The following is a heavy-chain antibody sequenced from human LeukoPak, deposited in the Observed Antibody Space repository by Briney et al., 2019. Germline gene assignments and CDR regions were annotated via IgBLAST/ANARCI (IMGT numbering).Heavy chain of an antibody. CDR1: GFTVSSNY. J-gene: IGHJ5*02. V-gene: IGHV4-34*01. D-gene: IGHD3-9*01. CDR2: INHSGST. CDR3: ARGDVLRYFDWLSRSTPTTNWFDP. Sequence: GSLRLSCAASGFTVSSNYLSWIRQPPGKGLEWLGEINHSGSTNYNPSLKSRVTISVDTSKNQFSLKLSSVTAADTAVYYCARGDVLRYFDWLSRSTPTTNWFDPWGQGTLVTVSS.